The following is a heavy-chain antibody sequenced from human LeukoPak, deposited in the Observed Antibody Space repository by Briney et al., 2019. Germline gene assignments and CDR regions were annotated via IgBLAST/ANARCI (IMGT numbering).Heavy chain of an antibody. CDR2: IWYDGSNK. Sequence: GGSLRLSCAASGLTFSSYGMHWVRQAPGKGLEWVAVIWYDGSNKYYADSVKGRFTISRDNSRNTLYLQMNSLRAEDTAVYYCAKDSSVRYCSSTSCYDDYFDYWGQGTLVTDPS. CDR3: AKDSSVRYCSSTSCYDDYFDY. CDR1: GLTFSSYG. J-gene: IGHJ4*02. V-gene: IGHV3-33*06. D-gene: IGHD2-2*01.